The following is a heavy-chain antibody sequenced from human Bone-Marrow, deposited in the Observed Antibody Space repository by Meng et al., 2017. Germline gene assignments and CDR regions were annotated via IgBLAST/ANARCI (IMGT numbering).Heavy chain of an antibody. Sequence: GESLKISCAASGFTFSDYYMSWIRQAPGKGLEWVSYISSSGSTIYYADSVKGRFTISRDNAKNSLYLQMNSLRAEDTAVYYCARDKLLWFGESQGPWGQGTLVTVSS. CDR1: GFTFSDYY. V-gene: IGHV3-11*04. D-gene: IGHD3-10*01. CDR3: ARDKLLWFGESQGP. CDR2: ISSSGSTI. J-gene: IGHJ5*02.